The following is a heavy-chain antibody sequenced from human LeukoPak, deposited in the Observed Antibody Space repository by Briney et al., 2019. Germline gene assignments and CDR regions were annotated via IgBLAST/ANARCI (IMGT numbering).Heavy chain of an antibody. V-gene: IGHV4-39*01. Sequence: SETLSLTCTVSGDSISSSSHYWAWIRQPPGKGLECIGSINYSGSTYYAPSLKSRATISVDMSKNQFSLKLSSVTAADTAVYYCASLPTNLLALDFWGRGTLVTVSS. J-gene: IGHJ4*01. CDR2: INYSGST. CDR1: GDSISSSSHY. D-gene: IGHD2-8*02. CDR3: ASLPTNLLALDF.